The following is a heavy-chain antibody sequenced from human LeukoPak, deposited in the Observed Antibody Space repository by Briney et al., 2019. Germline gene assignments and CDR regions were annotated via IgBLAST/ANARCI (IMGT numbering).Heavy chain of an antibody. CDR3: ARDRFDGFDP. CDR2: IYHSGST. J-gene: IGHJ5*02. Sequence: SETLSLTCTVSGGSISSGSHYWGWIRQPPGKGLEWIGEIYHSGSTNYNPSLKSRVTISVDKSKNQFSLKLSSVTAADTAVYYCARDRFDGFDPWGQGTLVTVSS. CDR1: GGSISSGSHY. V-gene: IGHV4-39*07. D-gene: IGHD3-9*01.